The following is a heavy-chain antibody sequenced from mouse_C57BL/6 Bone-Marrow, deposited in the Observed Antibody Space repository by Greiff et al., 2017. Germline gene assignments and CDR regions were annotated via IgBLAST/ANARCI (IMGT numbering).Heavy chain of an antibody. J-gene: IGHJ3*01. V-gene: IGHV5-9*01. Sequence: EVKLVESGGGLVKPGGSLKLSCAASGFTFSSYTMSWVRQTPEKRLEWVATISGGGGNTYYPDSVKGRFTIARDNATNTLYLQMSSLRSEDTALYYCAFKAWFAYWGQGTLVTVSA. CDR3: AFKAWFAY. CDR1: GFTFSSYT. CDR2: ISGGGGNT.